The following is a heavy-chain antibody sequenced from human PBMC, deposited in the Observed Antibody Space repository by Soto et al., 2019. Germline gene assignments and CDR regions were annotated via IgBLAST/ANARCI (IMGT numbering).Heavy chain of an antibody. CDR3: ARFGRIGLVTVTPAFDI. CDR2: IYYRGSR. J-gene: IGHJ3*02. D-gene: IGHD2-21*02. CDR1: GGSISSGDVY. V-gene: IGHV4-31*03. Sequence: QVQLQESGPVLVKPSQTLSLTCTVSGGSISSGDVYWSWIRQHPGKGLEWLGHIYYRGSRYYNSSLESRLSISVDTSNNQFSLKLTSVTAADTAVYFCARFGRIGLVTVTPAFDIWGQGAMVTVAS.